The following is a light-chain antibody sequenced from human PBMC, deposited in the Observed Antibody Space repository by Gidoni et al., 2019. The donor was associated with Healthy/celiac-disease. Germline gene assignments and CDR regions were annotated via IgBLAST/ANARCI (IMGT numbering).Light chain of an antibody. CDR2: KAS. V-gene: IGKV1-5*03. CDR1: QSISSW. CDR3: QQYNSFVT. Sequence: IQMTQSPSTLSASVVDRVTITCRASQSISSWLAWYQQNPGKAPKLLIYKASSLESGVPSRFSGSGSGTEFTLTISSLQPDDFATYYCQQYNSFVTFGPGTKVDIK. J-gene: IGKJ3*01.